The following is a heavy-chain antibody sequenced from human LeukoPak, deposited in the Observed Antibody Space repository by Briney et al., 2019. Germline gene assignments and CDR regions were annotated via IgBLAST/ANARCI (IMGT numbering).Heavy chain of an antibody. CDR1: GYSFTSYW. D-gene: IGHD6-13*01. V-gene: IGHV5-51*01. J-gene: IGHJ3*02. Sequence: KHGESLKISCKGSGYSFTSYWIGWVRQMPGKGLEWMGIIYPGDSDTRYSPSFQGQVTISADKSISTAYLQWSSLKASDTAMYYCARRVGAAAGSSHGFDMWGQGTMVTVSS. CDR3: ARRVGAAAGSSHGFDM. CDR2: IYPGDSDT.